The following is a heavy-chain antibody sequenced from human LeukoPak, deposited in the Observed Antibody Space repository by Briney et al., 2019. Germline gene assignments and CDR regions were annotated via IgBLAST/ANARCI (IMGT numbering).Heavy chain of an antibody. CDR1: GGSISSYY. CDR3: ARVTVRGVMIDY. D-gene: IGHD3-10*01. V-gene: IGHV4-59*01. J-gene: IGHJ4*02. Sequence: SETLSLTCTVSGGSISSYYWSWIRQPPGKGLEWIGYIYYSGSTNYNPSLKSRVTISVDTSKNQFSLRLSSVTAADTAVYYCARVTVRGVMIDYWGQGTLVTVSS. CDR2: IYYSGST.